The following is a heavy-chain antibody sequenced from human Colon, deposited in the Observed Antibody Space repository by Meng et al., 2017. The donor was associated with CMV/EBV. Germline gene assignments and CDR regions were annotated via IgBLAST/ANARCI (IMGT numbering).Heavy chain of an antibody. CDR2: ISGSGGST. V-gene: IGHV3-23*01. Sequence: FTFSSYAMSWVRQAPGKGLEWVSAISGSGGSTYYADSVKGRFTISRDNSKNTLYLQMNSLRAEDTAVYYCAKDRQYYYDSSGYSDYWGQGTLVTVSS. J-gene: IGHJ4*02. CDR3: AKDRQYYYDSSGYSDY. D-gene: IGHD3-22*01. CDR1: FTFSSYA.